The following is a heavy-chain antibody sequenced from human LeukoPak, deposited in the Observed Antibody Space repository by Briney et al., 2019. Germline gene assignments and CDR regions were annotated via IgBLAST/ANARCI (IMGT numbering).Heavy chain of an antibody. V-gene: IGHV1-8*01. D-gene: IGHD3-16*02. Sequence: ASVKVSCKASGYTSTSPDINWVRQATGKGLEWLGWMDPSDDTGYAQKFQGRITMTRDTSINTACMELSSLRSEDTAVYYCARYTYRNGFDIWGQGTMVTVSS. J-gene: IGHJ3*02. CDR2: MDPSDDT. CDR3: ARYTYRNGFDI. CDR1: GYTSTSPD.